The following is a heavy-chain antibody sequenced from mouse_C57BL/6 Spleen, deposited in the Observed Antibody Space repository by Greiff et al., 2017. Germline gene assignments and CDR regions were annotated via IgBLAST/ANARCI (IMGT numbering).Heavy chain of an antibody. Sequence: QVQLQQSGAELVRPGASVTLSCKASGYTFTDYEMHWVKQTPVHGLEWIGAIDPETGGTAYNQKFKGKAILTADKSSSTAYMELRSLTSEDSTVYYCTRHYYGSSYVREFDYRGQGTTLTVSS. V-gene: IGHV1-15*01. J-gene: IGHJ2*01. CDR2: IDPETGGT. D-gene: IGHD1-1*01. CDR3: TRHYYGSSYVREFDY. CDR1: GYTFTDYE.